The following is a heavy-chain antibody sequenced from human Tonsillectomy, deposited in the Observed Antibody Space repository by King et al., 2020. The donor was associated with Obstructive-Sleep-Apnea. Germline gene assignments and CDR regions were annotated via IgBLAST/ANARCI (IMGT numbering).Heavy chain of an antibody. CDR2: IRYDGSNK. J-gene: IGHJ4*02. CDR1: GFTFSDYA. V-gene: IGHV3-30*02. CDR3: AKDPENIYGDYEHYFDY. Sequence: VQLVESGGGVVQPGGSLRLSCAASGFTFSDYAMHWVRQAPGKGLEWVAFIRYDGSNKYYADSVKGRFTISRDNSKNTLYLQMNSLRAEDTAVYYCAKDPENIYGDYEHYFDYWGQGTLVTVSP. D-gene: IGHD4-17*01.